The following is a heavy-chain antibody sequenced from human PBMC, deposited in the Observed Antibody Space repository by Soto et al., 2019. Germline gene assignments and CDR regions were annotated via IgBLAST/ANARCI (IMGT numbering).Heavy chain of an antibody. D-gene: IGHD4-17*01. CDR2: IYYSGST. Sequence: SETLSLTCTVSGGSISSGGYYWSWIRQHPGKGLEWIGYIYYSGSTYYNPSLKSRVTISVDTSKNQFSLKLSSVTAADTAVYYCARGKFYMTTVRGWFDPWGQGTLVTVSS. CDR3: ARGKFYMTTVRGWFDP. V-gene: IGHV4-31*03. J-gene: IGHJ5*02. CDR1: GGSISSGGYY.